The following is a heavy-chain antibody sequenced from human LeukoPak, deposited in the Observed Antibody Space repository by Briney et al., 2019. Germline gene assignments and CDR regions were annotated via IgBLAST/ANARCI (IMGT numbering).Heavy chain of an antibody. Sequence: GGSLRLSCAASGFTFSSYWMSWVRQAPGKGLEWVANIKQDGSEKYYVDSVKGRFTISRDNAKNSLYLQMNSLRAEDTAVYYCARDSVQTGRYYYGSGSSKRFDYWGQGTLVTVSS. D-gene: IGHD3-10*01. V-gene: IGHV3-7*01. CDR3: ARDSVQTGRYYYGSGSSKRFDY. CDR2: IKQDGSEK. CDR1: GFTFSSYW. J-gene: IGHJ4*02.